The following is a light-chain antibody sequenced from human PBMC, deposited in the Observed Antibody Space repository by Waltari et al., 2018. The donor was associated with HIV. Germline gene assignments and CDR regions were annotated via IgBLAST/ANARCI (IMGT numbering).Light chain of an antibody. CDR3: QTWGTGIRV. CDR1: SGHSNYA. Sequence: QVVLTQSPSASASLGASVKLTCTLSSGHSNYAIAWHQLQPGKGPRYLMKLNSDGSHTKGDGLPDRFSGSSSGAERYLTISSLQSEDEADYYCQTWGTGIRVFGGGTKLTVL. V-gene: IGLV4-69*01. J-gene: IGLJ3*02. CDR2: LNSDGSH.